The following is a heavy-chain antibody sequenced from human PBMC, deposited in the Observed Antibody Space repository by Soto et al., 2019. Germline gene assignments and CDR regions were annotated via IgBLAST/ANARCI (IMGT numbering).Heavy chain of an antibody. CDR3: ARDTGLAPTVWGY. CDR2: VYHSGST. D-gene: IGHD7-27*01. J-gene: IGHJ4*03. V-gene: IGHV4-31*03. Sequence: QVQLQESGPGLVKPSQTLSLTCSVSGDSIRGGGHYWNWIRQFPGKGLEWIGYVYHSGSTHYNPSLRGRLTTSIDTSKHQVPLRLMSVPAADTALYYWARDTGLAPTVWGYWGHGTQVTLSS. CDR1: GDSIRGGGHY.